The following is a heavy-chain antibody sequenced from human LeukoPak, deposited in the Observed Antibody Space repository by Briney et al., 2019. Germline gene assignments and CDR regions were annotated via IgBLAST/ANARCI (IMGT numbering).Heavy chain of an antibody. J-gene: IGHJ3*02. CDR3: AIPQKVYYYDSSGYYQDDAFDI. Sequence: AGSLRLSCAASGCTFSNYAKNWVRQAPAKGLELVSAISGSGGITYYADSVTARFTISRDNSKNTLYLQMNSLRAEDTAVYYCAIPQKVYYYDSSGYYQDDAFDIWGQGTMVTVSS. V-gene: IGHV3-23*01. CDR2: ISGSGGIT. CDR1: GCTFSNYA. D-gene: IGHD3-22*01.